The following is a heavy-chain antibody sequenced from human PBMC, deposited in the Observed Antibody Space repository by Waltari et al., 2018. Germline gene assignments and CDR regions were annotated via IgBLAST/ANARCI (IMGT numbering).Heavy chain of an antibody. CDR1: AFTFSSYA. J-gene: IGHJ4*02. D-gene: IGHD3-10*01. CDR3: AKEGILWFGELFSHFDY. Sequence: EVQLLESGGGLVQPGGSLRLSCAASAFTFSSYAMSWVRHAPGKGLEWVSAISGSGGSTYYADSVKGRFTISRDNSKNTLYLQMNSLRAEDTAVYYCAKEGILWFGELFSHFDYWGQGTLVTVSS. V-gene: IGHV3-23*01. CDR2: ISGSGGST.